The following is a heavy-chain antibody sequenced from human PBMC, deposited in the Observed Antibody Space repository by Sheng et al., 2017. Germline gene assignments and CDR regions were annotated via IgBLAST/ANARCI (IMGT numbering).Heavy chain of an antibody. D-gene: IGHD3-10*01. CDR1: GFTFSSYG. CDR2: ISYDGSNK. Sequence: QVQLVESGGGVVQPGRSLRLSCAASGFTFSSYGMHWVRQAPGKGLEWVAVISYDGSNKYYADSVKGRFTISRDNSKNTLYLQMNSLRAEDTAVYYCAKDAYYYGSGSYPGYWGQGTLVTVSS. V-gene: IGHV3-30*18. J-gene: IGHJ4*02. CDR3: AKDAYYYGSGSYPGY.